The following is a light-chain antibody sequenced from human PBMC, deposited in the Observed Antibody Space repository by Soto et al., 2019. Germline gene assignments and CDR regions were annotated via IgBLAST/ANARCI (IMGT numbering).Light chain of an antibody. V-gene: IGKV1-33*01. J-gene: IGKJ2*01. Sequence: DIQLTQSPSSLSASVGDRVTITCQASQDIDIFLNWYHQKPGNAPNLLIFDASTLETGVPSRFSVSGSGTAFSCTINRLQPGDIGTDYYQHYNTFPFAFGQGTKLQIK. CDR1: QDIDIF. CDR2: DAS. CDR3: QHYNTFPFA.